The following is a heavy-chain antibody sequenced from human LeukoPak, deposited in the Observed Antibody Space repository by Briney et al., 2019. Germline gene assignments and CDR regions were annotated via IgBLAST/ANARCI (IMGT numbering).Heavy chain of an antibody. V-gene: IGHV4-59*05. D-gene: IGHD6-19*01. CDR3: ARRSIAVAAWFDP. CDR1: GGSISSYY. J-gene: IGHJ5*02. Sequence: PSETLSLTCSVSGGSISSYYWSWIRQPPGKGLEWIGSIYYSGTTYYNPSLKSRVTISVGTSKNQFSLKLSSVTAADTAVYYCARRSIAVAAWFDPWGQGTLVTVSS. CDR2: IYYSGTT.